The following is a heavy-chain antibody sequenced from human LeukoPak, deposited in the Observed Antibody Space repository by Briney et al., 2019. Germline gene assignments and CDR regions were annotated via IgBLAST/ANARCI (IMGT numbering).Heavy chain of an antibody. Sequence: ASVKISCKASGYRFSNFHINWVRQASGQGLEWIGWVSPKTGDRGYSQKFQGRVTITRDTSAYTAYLELRSLSSADTAVYFCARAPYDFLTGYSLNWFDPWGQGTLVTVSS. V-gene: IGHV1-8*01. J-gene: IGHJ5*02. CDR2: VSPKTGDR. CDR3: ARAPYDFLTGYSLNWFDP. D-gene: IGHD3-9*01. CDR1: GYRFSNFH.